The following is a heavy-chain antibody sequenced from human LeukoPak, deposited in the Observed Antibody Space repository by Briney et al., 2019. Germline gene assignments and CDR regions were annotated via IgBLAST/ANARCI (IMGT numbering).Heavy chain of an antibody. J-gene: IGHJ4*02. CDR2: ISGSGGST. Sequence: GGSLRLSCAASGFTFSSYAMSWVRQAPGKGLEWVSAISGSGGSTYYADSVKGRFTISRDNSKNTPYLQMNSLRAEDTAVYYCAKDPSLWFGELFSSYFDYWGQGTLVTVSS. D-gene: IGHD3-10*01. CDR3: AKDPSLWFGELFSSYFDY. V-gene: IGHV3-23*01. CDR1: GFTFSSYA.